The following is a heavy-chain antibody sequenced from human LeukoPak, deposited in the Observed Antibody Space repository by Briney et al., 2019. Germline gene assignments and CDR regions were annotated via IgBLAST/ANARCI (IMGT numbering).Heavy chain of an antibody. CDR3: ARESLRYYQDTSGSGYYFDL. Sequence: GGPVTLSCVGSGFTFYAYWIVWLRQAPPKGLDWVATMKEGRSEIYYVDSVKGRFTISRDNAKKLVYLQLDRLRVEDTAVYYCARESLRYYQDTSGSGYYFDLWGQGTLVTVSS. D-gene: IGHD3-22*01. J-gene: IGHJ4*02. CDR1: GFTFYAYW. V-gene: IGHV3-7*01. CDR2: MKEGRSEI.